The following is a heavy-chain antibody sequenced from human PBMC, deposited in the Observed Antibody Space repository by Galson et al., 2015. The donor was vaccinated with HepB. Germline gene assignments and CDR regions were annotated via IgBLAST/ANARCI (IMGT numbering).Heavy chain of an antibody. V-gene: IGHV3-33*01. CDR2: IWYDGTNK. CDR3: ARVWDRGGYTRWGNYYYGMDV. Sequence: SLRLSCAASGFAFSGYAMHWVRQPPGKGLEWVAIIWYDGTNKYYADSVKGRFTISRDNSKNTLYLQLDYLRVEDTAVYYCARVWDRGGYTRWGNYYYGMDVWGQGTAVTVSS. J-gene: IGHJ6*02. D-gene: IGHD2-15*01. CDR1: GFAFSGYA.